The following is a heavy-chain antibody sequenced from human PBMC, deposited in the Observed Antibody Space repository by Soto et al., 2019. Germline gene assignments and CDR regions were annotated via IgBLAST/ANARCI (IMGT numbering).Heavy chain of an antibody. Sequence: QVQLVESGGGVVQPGGSLRLSCAASGFTFSSYAVHWVRQAPGEGLEWVAVISYDGRNKYYADSVKGRFTVSRDNSKNMLYLKMNNMRPEDTAEYYCATEEETAAGTTPHIWGQGTLVTVSS. CDR1: GFTFSSYA. CDR2: ISYDGRNK. V-gene: IGHV3-30*04. CDR3: ATEEETAAGTTPHI. J-gene: IGHJ4*02. D-gene: IGHD6-25*01.